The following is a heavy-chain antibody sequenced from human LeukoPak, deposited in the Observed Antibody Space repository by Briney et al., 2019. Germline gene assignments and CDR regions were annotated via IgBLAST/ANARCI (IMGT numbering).Heavy chain of an antibody. J-gene: IGHJ4*02. Sequence: KPGESLRISCQGFGYPFTTSWIGWVRQLPGKGLEWTAIIYAGNSDAKYSPSFQGQVSISTDRSTSTAYLQWSSLKASDTAVYYCARHIYSGSYYLDYWGQGTLVTVSS. CDR1: GYPFTTSW. V-gene: IGHV5-51*01. D-gene: IGHD1-26*01. CDR2: IYAGNSDA. CDR3: ARHIYSGSYYLDY.